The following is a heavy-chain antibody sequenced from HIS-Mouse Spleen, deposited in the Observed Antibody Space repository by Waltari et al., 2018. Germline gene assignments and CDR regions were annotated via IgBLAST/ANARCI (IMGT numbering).Heavy chain of an antibody. Sequence: QVQLQESGPGLVKPSETLSLTCTVSGYSISSGYYWGWIRQPPGKGLEWIGSIYHIGRTYYNPSLTSRVTISVDPSKNQFSLKLSSVTAADTAVYYCARDSWAYAIEYFQHWGQGTLVTVSS. V-gene: IGHV4-38-2*02. J-gene: IGHJ1*01. D-gene: IGHD2-8*01. CDR3: ARDSWAYAIEYFQH. CDR1: GYSISSGYY. CDR2: IYHIGRT.